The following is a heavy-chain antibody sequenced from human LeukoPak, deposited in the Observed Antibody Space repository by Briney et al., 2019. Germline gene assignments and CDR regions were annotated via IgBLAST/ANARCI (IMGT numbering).Heavy chain of an antibody. Sequence: SETLSLTCTVSGDSISSSTYYWGWIRQPPGKGLEWIGSFFYSGNTYYNPSLKGRVNISVDTPKNQFSLKLTSVTAADTAVYYCVRKAVATTGLYWGQGTLVTVSS. D-gene: IGHD5-12*01. J-gene: IGHJ4*02. CDR1: GDSISSSTYY. CDR3: VRKAVATTGLY. CDR2: FFYSGNT. V-gene: IGHV4-39*01.